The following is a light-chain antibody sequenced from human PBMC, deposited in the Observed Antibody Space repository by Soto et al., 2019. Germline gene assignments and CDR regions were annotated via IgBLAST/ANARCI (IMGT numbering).Light chain of an antibody. CDR3: GSYTSSSTLYV. J-gene: IGLJ1*01. CDR1: SSDVGGYNF. V-gene: IGLV2-14*01. Sequence: QSVLTQPASVSGSPGQSITISCTGTSSDVGGYNFVSWYQQHPGKAPKLMIYEVSNRPSGVSNRFSGSKSGSTASLTISGLQAEDDADYYCGSYTSSSTLYVFGTGTKVTVL. CDR2: EVS.